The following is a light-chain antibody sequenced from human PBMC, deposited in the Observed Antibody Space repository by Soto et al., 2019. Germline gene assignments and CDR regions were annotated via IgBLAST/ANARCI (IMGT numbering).Light chain of an antibody. J-gene: IGKJ1*01. Sequence: DIQMTQSPSSVSASVGDSVSFACRSSQTVKNSVNWYQHKRGKAPKLLISGSSNLQNGVPPRFRGTGTGTDFTLTITTLQPEDAETSYGQQTYSSPRTFGQGTSVDIK. CDR2: GSS. CDR1: QTVKNS. CDR3: QQTYSSPRT. V-gene: IGKV1-39*01.